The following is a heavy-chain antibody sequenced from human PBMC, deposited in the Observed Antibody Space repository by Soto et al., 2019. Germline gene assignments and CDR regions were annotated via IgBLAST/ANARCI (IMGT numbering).Heavy chain of an antibody. D-gene: IGHD6-19*01. V-gene: IGHV3-11*01. Sequence: GGSLRLSCAASGFTFSDYYMSWIRQAPGKGLEWVSYISSSGSTIYYADSVKGRFTISRDNAKNSLYLQMNSLRAEDTAVYYCTRDKLAVAYAFDIWGQGTMVTVSS. CDR2: ISSSGSTI. CDR1: GFTFSDYY. J-gene: IGHJ3*02. CDR3: TRDKLAVAYAFDI.